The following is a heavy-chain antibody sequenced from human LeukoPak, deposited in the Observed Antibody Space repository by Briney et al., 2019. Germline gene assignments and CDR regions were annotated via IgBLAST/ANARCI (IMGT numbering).Heavy chain of an antibody. CDR3: ARHYCSSTSCSHDAFDI. CDR1: GGSISSYY. Sequence: SETLSLTCTVSGGSISSYYWSLIRQPPGKGLEWIGYIYTSGSTNYNPSLKSRVTISVDTSKNQFSLKLSTVTAADTAVYYCARHYCSSTSCSHDAFDIWGQGTMVTVSS. CDR2: IYTSGST. J-gene: IGHJ3*02. V-gene: IGHV4-4*09. D-gene: IGHD2-2*01.